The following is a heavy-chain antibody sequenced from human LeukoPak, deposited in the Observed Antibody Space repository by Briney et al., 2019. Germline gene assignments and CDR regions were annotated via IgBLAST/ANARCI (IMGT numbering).Heavy chain of an antibody. CDR1: GYSFNNYY. CDR3: ARGEDTSGYSPDY. Sequence: ASVKVSSKASGYSFNNYYMHWVRQVSGQGVGGRGGLKFSGYTTYAQKCQGRVSVTRDTSTSTVYMELSSLRSEDTGVYYCARGEDTSGYSPDYWGQGTQVTVSS. V-gene: IGHV1-46*02. J-gene: IGHJ4*02. CDR2: LKFSGYT. D-gene: IGHD3-22*01.